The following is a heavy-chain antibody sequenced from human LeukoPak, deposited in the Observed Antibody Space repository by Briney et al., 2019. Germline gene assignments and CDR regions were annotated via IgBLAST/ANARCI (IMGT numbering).Heavy chain of an antibody. CDR1: GYTFTGYY. J-gene: IGHJ4*02. CDR3: ARARWIQLWLPFDY. D-gene: IGHD5-18*01. CDR2: INPNSGGT. Sequence: GASVKVSCKASGYTFTGYYMHRVRQAPGQGLEWMGRINPNSGGTSYAQKFQGRVTMTRDTSISTAYMELSRLRSDDTAVYYCARARWIQLWLPFDYWGQGTLVTVSS. V-gene: IGHV1-2*06.